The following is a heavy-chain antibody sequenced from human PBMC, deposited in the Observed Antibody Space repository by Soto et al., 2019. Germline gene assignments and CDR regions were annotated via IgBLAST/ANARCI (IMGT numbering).Heavy chain of an antibody. J-gene: IGHJ4*02. CDR1: GGSISSGDYY. D-gene: IGHD6-13*01. Sequence: PSETLSLTCTVSGGSISSGDYYWSWIRQPPGKGLEWIVYIYYSVSTYYNPSLKSRATISVDTSKNQFSLKLSSVTAADTAVYYCARDRDSSSWYVLDYWGQGTLVTVSS. CDR3: ARDRDSSSWYVLDY. V-gene: IGHV4-30-4*01. CDR2: IYYSVST.